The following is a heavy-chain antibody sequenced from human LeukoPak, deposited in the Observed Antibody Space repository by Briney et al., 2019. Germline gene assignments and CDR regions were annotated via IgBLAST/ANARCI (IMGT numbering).Heavy chain of an antibody. D-gene: IGHD1-20*01. CDR2: IIPIFGTA. CDR1: GGTFSSYA. J-gene: IGHJ5*02. CDR3: ARARYNWNRKEVNWFNP. Sequence: SVKVSCKASGGTFSSYAISWVRQAPGQGLEWMGGIIPIFGTANYAQKFPGRVTITTDESTSTAYMELSSLRSEDTAVYYCARARYNWNRKEVNWFNPWGQGTLVTVSS. V-gene: IGHV1-69*05.